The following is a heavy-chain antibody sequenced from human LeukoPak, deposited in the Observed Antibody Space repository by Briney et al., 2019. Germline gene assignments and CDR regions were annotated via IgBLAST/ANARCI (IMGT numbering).Heavy chain of an antibody. CDR1: GFTFSSYA. CDR3: AKDDTFGGVIGDY. J-gene: IGHJ4*02. CDR2: ISGSGGST. D-gene: IGHD3-16*02. V-gene: IGHV3-23*01. Sequence: GGSLRLSCAASGFTFSSYAMSWVRQAPGKGLEWASAISGSGGSTYYADSVKGRFTISRDNPKNTLYLQMNSLRAEDTAVYYCAKDDTFGGVIGDYWGQGTLVTVSS.